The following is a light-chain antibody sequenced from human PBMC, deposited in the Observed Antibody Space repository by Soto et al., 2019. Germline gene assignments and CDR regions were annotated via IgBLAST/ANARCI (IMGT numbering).Light chain of an antibody. CDR1: QSISNW. J-gene: IGKJ1*01. CDR3: QQYSSYST. CDR2: KAS. V-gene: IGKV1-5*03. Sequence: DIQMTQSPSTLSASVGDRVTITCRASQSISNWLAWYQQKPGKAPKLLIYKASSLESGVPSRFSGSGSGTEFTLTISSLQPDDFATYYCQQYSSYSTFGQGTKVDI.